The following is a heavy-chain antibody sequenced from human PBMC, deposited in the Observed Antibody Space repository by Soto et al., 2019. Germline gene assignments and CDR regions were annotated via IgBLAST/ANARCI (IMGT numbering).Heavy chain of an antibody. CDR3: AHRYCDLVAFDI. CDR1: GFSLSTSGVG. J-gene: IGHJ3*02. V-gene: IGHV2-5*02. Sequence: QITLKASGPTLVEPTQTLTLTCTFSGFSLSTSGVGVGWIRQPPGKALEWLALIYWDDDKRYSPSLKSRLTITKYTTKNQVVLTMTNMDPVDTATYYCAHRYCDLVAFDIWGQGTMVTVSS. CDR2: IYWDDDK. D-gene: IGHD2-21*02.